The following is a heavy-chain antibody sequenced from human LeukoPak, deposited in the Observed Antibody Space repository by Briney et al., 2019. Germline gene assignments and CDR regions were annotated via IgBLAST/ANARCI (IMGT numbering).Heavy chain of an antibody. Sequence: SETLSLTCAVYGGPFNGYFWSWIRQPPGMGLEWIGEVNHSGATNYNPSLKSRVIISADTSKNQFSLKVNSVTAADTAVYYCGRVPASSWPSPDYWGQGTLATVSP. CDR1: GGPFNGYF. D-gene: IGHD6-13*01. CDR3: GRVPASSWPSPDY. J-gene: IGHJ4*02. V-gene: IGHV4-34*01. CDR2: VNHSGAT.